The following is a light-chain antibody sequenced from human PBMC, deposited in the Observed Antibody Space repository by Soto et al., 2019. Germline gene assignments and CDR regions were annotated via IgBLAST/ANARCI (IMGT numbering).Light chain of an antibody. CDR3: QQFDGSLWT. CDR1: QSVTSTH. CDR2: DAS. V-gene: IGKV3-20*01. Sequence: EIVLTQSPGTLSLSPGERATLSCRASQSVTSTHLAWYQQKPGQAPRLLIYDASTRATGIPDRFSGSGSGTDVTLTISRLEPEDVAVYCCQQFDGSLWTFGPGTKVEIK. J-gene: IGKJ1*01.